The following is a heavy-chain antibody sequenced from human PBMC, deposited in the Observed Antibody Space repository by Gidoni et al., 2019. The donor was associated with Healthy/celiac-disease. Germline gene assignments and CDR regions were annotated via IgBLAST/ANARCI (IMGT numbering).Heavy chain of an antibody. CDR3: AKGGEGH. D-gene: IGHD3-10*01. CDR2: ISGSGGST. J-gene: IGHJ4*02. V-gene: IGHV3-23*01. CDR1: GFTLSSYA. Sequence: EVLLLASGGGLVQPGGSLSLPCAASGFTLSSYAMRWVRQAPGKGLEWVSAISGSGGSTYYADSVKGRFTISRDNSKNTLYLQMNSLRAEDTAVYYCAKGGEGHWGQGTLVTVSS.